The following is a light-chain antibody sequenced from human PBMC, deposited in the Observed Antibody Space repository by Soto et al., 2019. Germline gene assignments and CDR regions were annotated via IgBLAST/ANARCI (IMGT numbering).Light chain of an antibody. CDR3: QQSYTTVYT. Sequence: DIQMTQSPSSLSASVRDRVTITCRASQRISNYLNWYQQKPGKAPKLLIYAASNLQSGVPSRFSGSGSGTDFTLTISSLQPEDFATYYCQQSYTTVYTFGQGTRLEI. CDR1: QRISNY. V-gene: IGKV1-39*01. CDR2: AAS. J-gene: IGKJ5*01.